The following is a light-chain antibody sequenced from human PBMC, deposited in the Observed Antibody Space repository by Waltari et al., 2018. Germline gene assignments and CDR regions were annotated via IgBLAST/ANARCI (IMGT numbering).Light chain of an antibody. J-gene: IGKJ1*01. CDR1: QSVNNNY. V-gene: IGKV3-20*01. Sequence: EVVLTQSPGTLSLSPGERATLSCRASQSVNNNYLAWFQQKPGQAPMLLIDGTSTRATGIPDRFSGSVSGTDFTLTISRLEPEDLAVYYCKKYGPSPRTFGQGTKVEIK. CDR3: KKYGPSPRT. CDR2: GTS.